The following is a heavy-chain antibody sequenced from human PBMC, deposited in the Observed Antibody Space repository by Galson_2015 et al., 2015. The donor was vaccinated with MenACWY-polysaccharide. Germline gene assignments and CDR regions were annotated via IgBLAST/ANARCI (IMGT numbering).Heavy chain of an antibody. J-gene: IGHJ6*03. CDR2: ISDSDGRT. V-gene: IGHV3-23*01. Sequence: SLRLSCAASGFTFSSYAMNWVRQAPGKGLEWVSAISDSDGRTYYADSVKGRFTISRDNSRNTLYLQMNSLRAEDTAVYYCAKAHTAARPDRRMSCCSCMDVWGKGTTVTVSS. CDR1: GFTFSSYA. D-gene: IGHD6-6*01. CDR3: AKAHTAARPDRRMSCCSCMDV.